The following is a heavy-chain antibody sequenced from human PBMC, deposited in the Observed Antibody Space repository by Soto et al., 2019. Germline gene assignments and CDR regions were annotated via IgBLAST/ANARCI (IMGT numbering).Heavy chain of an antibody. CDR1: GFTFSSYW. V-gene: IGHV3-7*01. CDR2: IKQDGSEK. CDR3: AREGGYSSGWYGGAFDI. J-gene: IGHJ3*02. Sequence: EVQLVESGGGLVQPGGSLRLSCAASGFTFSSYWMSWVRQAPGKGLEWVANIKQDGSEKYYVDSVKGRFTISRDNAKNSLYLQMNSLRAEDTAVYYCAREGGYSSGWYGGAFDIWGQGTMVTVSS. D-gene: IGHD6-19*01.